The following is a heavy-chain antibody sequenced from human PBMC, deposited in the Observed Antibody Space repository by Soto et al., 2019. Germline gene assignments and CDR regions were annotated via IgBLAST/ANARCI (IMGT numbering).Heavy chain of an antibody. Sequence: GGSLRLSCAASGFTFSSYGMHWVRQAPGKGLEWVAVISYDGSNKYYADSVKGRFTISRDNSKNTLYLQMNSLRAEDTAVYYCAKDPHDYGVHFDYWGQGTLVTVSS. CDR3: AKDPHDYGVHFDY. V-gene: IGHV3-30*18. CDR1: GFTFSSYG. J-gene: IGHJ4*02. D-gene: IGHD4-17*01. CDR2: ISYDGSNK.